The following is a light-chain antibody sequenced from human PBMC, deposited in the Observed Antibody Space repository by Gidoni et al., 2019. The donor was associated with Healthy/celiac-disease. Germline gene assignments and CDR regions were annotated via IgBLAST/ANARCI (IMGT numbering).Light chain of an antibody. CDR2: KAS. V-gene: IGKV1-5*03. CDR1: RSISSW. J-gene: IGKJ1*01. CDR3: KQYSSYSWT. Sequence: DIQMTQSPPTPSAFVGDRVTIAYRASRSISSWLAWYQQKPGKAPKLLISKASTLESGVPSRFSGRGAGTEFALTISSLQPDDFATYYCKQYSSYSWTFGQGTRVEIK.